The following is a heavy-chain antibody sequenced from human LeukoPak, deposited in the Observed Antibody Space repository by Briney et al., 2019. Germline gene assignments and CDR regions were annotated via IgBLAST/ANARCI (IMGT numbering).Heavy chain of an antibody. J-gene: IGHJ2*01. CDR2: INSDGSST. CDR3: ASLYFDL. CDR1: GFTFSSYW. Sequence: VGSLRLSCAASGFTFSSYWMHCVRQAPGKGLVWVSRINSDGSSTRYADSVKGRFTISRDNAKTTLYLQMNSLRAEDTAVYYCASLYFDLWGRGTLVTVSS. V-gene: IGHV3-74*01.